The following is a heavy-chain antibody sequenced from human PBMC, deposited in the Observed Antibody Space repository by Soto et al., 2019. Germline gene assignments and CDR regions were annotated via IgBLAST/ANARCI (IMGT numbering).Heavy chain of an antibody. CDR1: GGSISSSSYY. CDR2: IYYSGST. V-gene: IGHV4-39*01. D-gene: IGHD2-2*01. CDR3: ARRYCSSTSCYVDY. J-gene: IGHJ4*02. Sequence: QLQLQESGPGLVKPSETLSLTCTVSGGSISSSSYYWGWIRQPPGKGLEWIGSIYYSGSTYYNPSLKSRVTISVDTSKNQFSLKLSSVTAADTAVYYCARRYCSSTSCYVDYWGQGTLVTVSS.